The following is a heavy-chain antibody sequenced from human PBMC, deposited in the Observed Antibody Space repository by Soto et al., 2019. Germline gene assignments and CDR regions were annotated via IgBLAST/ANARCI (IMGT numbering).Heavy chain of an antibody. Sequence: QVQLQESGPGLVKPSETLSFTCNVSGGSISSGDFYWSWIRQLPGKGLEWIGYINHRGGTYYNPAHKRRITISVDTSKNQFSLKMTSVTAADTAVYFCARAPGRMMNALRYYYGLDVWGQGTTVTVSS. CDR2: INHRGGT. J-gene: IGHJ6*02. D-gene: IGHD2-8*01. V-gene: IGHV4-31*02. CDR1: GGSISSGDFY. CDR3: ARAPGRMMNALRYYYGLDV.